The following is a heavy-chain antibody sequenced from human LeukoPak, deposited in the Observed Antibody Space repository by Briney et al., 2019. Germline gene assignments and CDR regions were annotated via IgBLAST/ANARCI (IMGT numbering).Heavy chain of an antibody. J-gene: IGHJ5*02. CDR3: ARDVSGYAWFDP. V-gene: IGHV4-39*07. D-gene: IGHD3-22*01. Sequence: PSETLSLTCTVSGGSISSSSHYWGWIRQPPGKGLEWIGSISNSGSTYYNPSLKSRVTISVDTSKNQFSLKLSSVTAADTAVYYCARDVSGYAWFDPWGQGTLVTVSS. CDR1: GGSISSSSHY. CDR2: ISNSGST.